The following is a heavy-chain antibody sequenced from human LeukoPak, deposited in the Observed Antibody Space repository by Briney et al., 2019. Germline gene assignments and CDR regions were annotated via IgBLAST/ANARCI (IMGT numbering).Heavy chain of an antibody. V-gene: IGHV3-21*01. CDR1: GFTFSSYS. CDR2: ISSSGSYM. D-gene: IGHD6-13*01. CDR3: ARGEYSSSWHNWFDP. J-gene: IGHJ5*02. Sequence: GGSLRLSCAASGFTFSSYSMNWVRQAPGRGLEWVSSISSSGSYMYYADSVKGGFTISRDNAKNSLFLQMNSLRVEDTAVYYCARGEYSSSWHNWFDPWGQGTLVTVSS.